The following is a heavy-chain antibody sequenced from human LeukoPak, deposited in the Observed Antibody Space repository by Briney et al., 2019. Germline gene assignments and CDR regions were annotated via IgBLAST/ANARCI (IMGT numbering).Heavy chain of an antibody. CDR2: INHSGST. CDR3: ARGETDYGDYVGFDP. D-gene: IGHD4-17*01. J-gene: IGHJ5*02. Sequence: SETLSLTCAVYGESFSGYYWSWIRQPPGKGLEWIGEINHSGSTNYNPSLKSRVTISVDASKNQFSLKLSSVTAADTAVYYCARGETDYGDYVGFDPWGQGTLVTVSS. CDR1: GESFSGYY. V-gene: IGHV4-34*01.